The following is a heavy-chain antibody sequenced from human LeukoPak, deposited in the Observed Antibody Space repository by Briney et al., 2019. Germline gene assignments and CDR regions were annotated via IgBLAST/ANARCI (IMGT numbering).Heavy chain of an antibody. CDR1: GVSISSLH. CDR2: VYYSDNA. V-gene: IGHV4-59*11. CDR3: ARTGGYCSSGSCYSVWFDP. Sequence: SETLSLTCTVSGVSISSLHWAWIRQPPGKGLEWIGYVYYSDNANNNPSLKSRVTISVDTSKNQFSLKLSSVTAADTAVYYCARTGGYCSSGSCYSVWFDPWGQGTLVTVSS. D-gene: IGHD2-15*01. J-gene: IGHJ5*02.